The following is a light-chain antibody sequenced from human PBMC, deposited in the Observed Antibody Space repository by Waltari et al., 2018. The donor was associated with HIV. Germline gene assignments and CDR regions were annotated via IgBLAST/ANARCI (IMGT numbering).Light chain of an antibody. CDR1: SGSIASNY. V-gene: IGLV6-57*01. CDR3: QSYDSSNQGV. Sequence: NFMLTQPHSVSESPGKTVTISCTRTSGSIASNYVQLYQQRPGSSPTTVIYEDNQRPSGVPDRFSGSIDSSSNSASLTISGLKTEDEADYYCQSYDSSNQGVFGGGAKLTVL. J-gene: IGLJ3*02. CDR2: EDN.